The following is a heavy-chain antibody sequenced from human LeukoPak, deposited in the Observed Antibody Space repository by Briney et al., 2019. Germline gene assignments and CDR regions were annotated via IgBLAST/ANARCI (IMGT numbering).Heavy chain of an antibody. J-gene: IGHJ4*02. D-gene: IGHD3-3*01. V-gene: IGHV3-21*01. CDR1: GFTFGSYS. CDR3: AREFWSGYYSSDY. Sequence: SGGSLRLSCAASGFTFGSYSMNWVRQAPGKGLEWVSSISSSSSYIYYADSVKGRFTISRDNAKNSLYLQMNSLRAEDTAVYYCAREFWSGYYSSDYWGQGTLVTVSS. CDR2: ISSSSSYI.